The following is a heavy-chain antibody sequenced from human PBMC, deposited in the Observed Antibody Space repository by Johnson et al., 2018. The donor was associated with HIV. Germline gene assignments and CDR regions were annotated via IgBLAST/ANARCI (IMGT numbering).Heavy chain of an antibody. J-gene: IGHJ3*02. CDR3: ARSIITSPVGAFDI. Sequence: VQLVESGGGVVRPGGSLRLSCAVSGFTFDDYAIHWVRQAPGKGLEWVSGISWNSDDIGYADSVTGRFSISRDNAKNCLYLQMNGLNPEDTALYYCARSIITSPVGAFDIWGQGTMVTVSS. CDR2: ISWNSDDI. CDR1: GFTFDDYA. V-gene: IGHV3-9*01. D-gene: IGHD3-16*01.